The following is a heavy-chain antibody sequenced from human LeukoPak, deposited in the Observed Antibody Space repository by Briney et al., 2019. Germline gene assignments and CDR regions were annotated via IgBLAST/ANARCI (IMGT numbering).Heavy chain of an antibody. J-gene: IGHJ4*02. V-gene: IGHV3-23*01. CDR1: GFTFSSYA. CDR3: AKAPKPKLGLRLGFDY. D-gene: IGHD3-16*01. CDR2: ISGSGGST. Sequence: GGSLRLSCAASGFTFSSYAMSWVRQAPGKGLEWVSAISGSGGSTYYADSVKGRFTISRDNSKDTLYLQMNSLRAEDTAVYYCAKAPKPKLGLRLGFDYWGQGTLVTVSS.